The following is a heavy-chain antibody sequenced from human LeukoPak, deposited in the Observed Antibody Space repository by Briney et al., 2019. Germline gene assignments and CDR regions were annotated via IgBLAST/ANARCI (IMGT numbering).Heavy chain of an antibody. J-gene: IGHJ4*02. D-gene: IGHD5-24*01. CDR1: GFTFSTYA. Sequence: PGGSLRLSCAASGFTFSTYAMNWVRQAPGKGLEWVSTISGRGDSTYYADSVKGRFTISRDNSKNTLYLQMNSLRAEDTAVYYCARRMIDGFNFFDYWGQGTLVTVSS. V-gene: IGHV3-23*01. CDR2: ISGRGDST. CDR3: ARRMIDGFNFFDY.